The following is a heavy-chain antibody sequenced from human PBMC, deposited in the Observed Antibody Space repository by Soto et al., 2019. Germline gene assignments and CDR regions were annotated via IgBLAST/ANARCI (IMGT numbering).Heavy chain of an antibody. D-gene: IGHD4-17*01. J-gene: IGHJ4*02. Sequence: SETLSLTCTVSAGSISSYYWSWIRQPPGKGLEWVGCIYYNGNTNYNPSLKSRVTLSLDTSNKQFSLNVTSVTAADTAVYYCAGGGYGDYDYWGQGILVTVSS. CDR3: AGGGYGDYDY. V-gene: IGHV4-59*01. CDR2: IYYNGNT. CDR1: AGSISSYY.